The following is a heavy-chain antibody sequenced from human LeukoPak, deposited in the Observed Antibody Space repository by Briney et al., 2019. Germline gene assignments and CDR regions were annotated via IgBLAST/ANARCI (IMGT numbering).Heavy chain of an antibody. D-gene: IGHD3-10*01. CDR1: GGSISSYY. CDR3: ARHLPRGGII. Sequence: SETLSHTCTVSGGSISSYYWSWIRQPPGKGLEWIGYIYYSGSTNYNPSLKSRVTISVDTSKNQFSLKLSSVTAADTAVYYCARHLPRGGIIWGQGTMVTVSS. V-gene: IGHV4-59*08. J-gene: IGHJ3*02. CDR2: IYYSGST.